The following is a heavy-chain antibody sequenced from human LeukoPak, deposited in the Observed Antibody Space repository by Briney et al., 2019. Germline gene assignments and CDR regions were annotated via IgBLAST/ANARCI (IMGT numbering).Heavy chain of an antibody. Sequence: ASVKVSCKASGYTFTTHYMHWVRQAPGQGLEWMGWINPDSGGTNYAQMFQDRLTMTRDTSISTAYMELSRLRSDDTAVYYCARELFYTSGSKSNRVDYWGQGTLVTVSS. CDR2: INPDSGGT. D-gene: IGHD1-26*01. CDR3: ARELFYTSGSKSNRVDY. CDR1: GYTFTTHY. J-gene: IGHJ4*02. V-gene: IGHV1-2*02.